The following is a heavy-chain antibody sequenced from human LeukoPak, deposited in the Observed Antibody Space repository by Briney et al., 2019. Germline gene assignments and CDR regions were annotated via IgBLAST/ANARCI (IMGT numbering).Heavy chain of an antibody. Sequence: GGSLRLSCAASGFTFSSYAMSWVRQAPGKGLEWVSAISGSGGSTYYADSVKGRFTISRDNSKNTLYLQMNSLRAEDTAVYYCAKDRTVWFGELLLDYWGQGTLVTVSS. CDR3: AKDRTVWFGELLLDY. D-gene: IGHD3-10*01. J-gene: IGHJ4*02. V-gene: IGHV3-23*01. CDR2: ISGSGGST. CDR1: GFTFSSYA.